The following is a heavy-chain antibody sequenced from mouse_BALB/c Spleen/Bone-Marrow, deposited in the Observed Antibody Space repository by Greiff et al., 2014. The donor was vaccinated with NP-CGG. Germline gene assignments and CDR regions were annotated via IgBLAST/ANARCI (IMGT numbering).Heavy chain of an antibody. CDR3: ARGEDYGRGSWFAY. J-gene: IGHJ3*01. Sequence: QLQQSGPELVKPGASVKISCKASGYSFTGYYMNWVMQSHGKSLEWIGRINPYNGDTFYNQKFKGKATLTVDKSSSTAHMELRSLASEDSAVYYCARGEDYGRGSWFAYWGQGTLVTVSA. CDR2: INPYNGDT. V-gene: IGHV1-20*02. CDR1: GYSFTGYY. D-gene: IGHD2-4*01.